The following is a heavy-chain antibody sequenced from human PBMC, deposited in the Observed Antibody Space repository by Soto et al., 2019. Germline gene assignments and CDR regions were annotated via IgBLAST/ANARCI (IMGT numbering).Heavy chain of an antibody. Sequence: HPGGSLRLSCAASGFTFSSYGMHWVRQAPGKGLEWVAVIWYDGSNKYYADSVKGRFTISRDNSKNTLYLQMNSLRAEDTAVYYCATYPAGSVGDYWGQGTLVTVSS. CDR3: ATYPAGSVGDY. J-gene: IGHJ4*02. CDR2: IWYDGSNK. CDR1: GFTFSSYG. V-gene: IGHV3-33*01. D-gene: IGHD2-2*01.